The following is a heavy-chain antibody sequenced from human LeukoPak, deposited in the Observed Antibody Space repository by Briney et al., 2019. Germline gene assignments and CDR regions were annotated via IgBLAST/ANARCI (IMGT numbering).Heavy chain of an antibody. Sequence: PGGSLRLSCAASGFTFRDHYMTWVRQAPGKGLEWVANIKKDGSEKHYVDSVKGRLTISRDNVKNSLYLQMTSLRGEDTAVYYCVQRGLDYWGQGTQVTVSS. J-gene: IGHJ4*02. V-gene: IGHV3-7*01. D-gene: IGHD6-25*01. CDR1: GFTFRDHY. CDR3: VQRGLDY. CDR2: IKKDGSEK.